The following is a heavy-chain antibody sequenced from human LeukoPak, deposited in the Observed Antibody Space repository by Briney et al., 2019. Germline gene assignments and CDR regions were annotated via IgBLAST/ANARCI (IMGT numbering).Heavy chain of an antibody. CDR1: GGTFSSYT. D-gene: IGHD5-18*01. CDR3: ARDHHGTAMVYYNWFDP. J-gene: IGHJ5*02. CDR2: IIPILGIA. Sequence: SVKVSCKASGGTFSSYTISWVRQAPGQGLEWMGRIIPILGIANYAQKFQGRVTITADKSTSTAYMGLSSLRSEDTAVYCCARDHHGTAMVYYNWFDPWGQGTLVTVSS. V-gene: IGHV1-69*04.